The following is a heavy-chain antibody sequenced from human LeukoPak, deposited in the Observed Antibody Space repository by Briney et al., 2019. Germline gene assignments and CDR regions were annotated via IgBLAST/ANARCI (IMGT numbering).Heavy chain of an antibody. Sequence: NPSETLSLTCTVSGGSISSYYWSWIRQPAGKGLEWIGRIYTSGSTNYNPSLKSRVTMSVDTSKNQFSLKLSSVTAADTAVYYCARGGGIAARRYFDYWGQGTLVTVSS. CDR3: ARGGGIAARRYFDY. V-gene: IGHV4-4*07. D-gene: IGHD6-6*01. J-gene: IGHJ4*02. CDR1: GGSISSYY. CDR2: IYTSGST.